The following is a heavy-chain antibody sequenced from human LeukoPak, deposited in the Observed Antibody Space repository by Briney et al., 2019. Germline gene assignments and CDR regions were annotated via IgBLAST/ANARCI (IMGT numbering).Heavy chain of an antibody. CDR2: ISGSGGST. CDR1: GFTFSSYA. J-gene: IGHJ4*02. Sequence: PGGSLRLSCAASGFTFSSYAMSWVRQAPGKGLEWVSAISGSGGSTYYADSVKGRFTISRDNAKNSLYLQMNSLRAEDTAVYYCARAQSGYSYGFDYWGQGTLVTVSS. V-gene: IGHV3-23*01. D-gene: IGHD5-18*01. CDR3: ARAQSGYSYGFDY.